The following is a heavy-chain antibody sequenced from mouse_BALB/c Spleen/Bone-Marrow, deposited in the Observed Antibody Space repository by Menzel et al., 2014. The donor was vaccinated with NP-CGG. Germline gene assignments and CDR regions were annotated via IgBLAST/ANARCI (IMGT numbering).Heavy chain of an antibody. CDR3: SSPYGNYGAWFAY. CDR2: IYPYNGGT. J-gene: IGHJ3*01. CDR1: GYTFTDHN. Sequence: VQLKQSGPELVKPGASVKISCKASGYTFTDHNMHWVKQSHGKSLEWIGYIYPYNGGTAYNQKFKSKATLTVDNSSSTAYMELRSLTSEGSAVYYCSSPYGNYGAWFAYWGQGTLVTVSA. D-gene: IGHD2-1*01. V-gene: IGHV1S29*02.